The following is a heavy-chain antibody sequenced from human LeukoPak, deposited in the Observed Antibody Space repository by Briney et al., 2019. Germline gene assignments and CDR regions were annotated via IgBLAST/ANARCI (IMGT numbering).Heavy chain of an antibody. J-gene: IGHJ6*03. CDR1: GYSISSDYY. Sequence: PSETLSLTCAVSGYSISSDYYWGWIRQPPGKGREWIGSIYHIGSTYYNPSLRSRVTISVDTSKNQFSLKLSSVTAADTAVYYCARVAPSGVVLRGNYYYFYYMDVWGKGTTVSVSS. CDR2: IYHIGST. CDR3: ARVAPSGVVLRGNYYYFYYMDV. D-gene: IGHD3-3*01. V-gene: IGHV4-38-2*01.